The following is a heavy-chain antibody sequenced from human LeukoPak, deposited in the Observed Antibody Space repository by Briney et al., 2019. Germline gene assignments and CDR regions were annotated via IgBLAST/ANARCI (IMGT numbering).Heavy chain of an antibody. CDR2: IYPSGST. CDR1: GGSISSYY. D-gene: IGHD3-9*01. CDR3: ARDYDILTGLYYFDD. J-gene: IGHJ4*02. Sequence: SETLSLTCTVSGGSISSYYWGWIRQPAGKGLEWIGRIYPSGSTNYNPSLTSRVTISVGTSKNQFSLKLRSVTAADTAVYYCARDYDILTGLYYFDDWGQGTLVTVSS. V-gene: IGHV4-4*07.